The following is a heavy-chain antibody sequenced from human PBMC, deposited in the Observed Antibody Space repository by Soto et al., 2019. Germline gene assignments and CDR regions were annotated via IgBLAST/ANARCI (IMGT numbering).Heavy chain of an antibody. CDR3: ERRKERSGPNYFDP. V-gene: IGHV1-8*01. CDR1: GYTFITYD. D-gene: IGHD6-25*01. J-gene: IGHJ4*02. CDR2: MNPNNGNA. Sequence: QVQLVQSGAEVKKPGASVKVSCKASGYTFITYDINWVRQAAGQGLEWMGWMNPNNGNAGYAQKFQGRVTMTRNTYISTAYMELSSLRFDDTDVYFWERRKERSGPNYFDPWCQGSLVTVSS.